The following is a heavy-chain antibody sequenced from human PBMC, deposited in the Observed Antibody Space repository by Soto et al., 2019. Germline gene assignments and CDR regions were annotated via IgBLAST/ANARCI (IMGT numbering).Heavy chain of an antibody. J-gene: IGHJ4*02. CDR3: GSVFEY. D-gene: IGHD1-26*01. CDR1: GLTFTDFW. V-gene: IGHV3-74*01. Sequence: PGGSLRLSCAVSGLTFTDFWMHWVRQVPGKGLEWVARIDHHGSGTSYADSVQGRFTVSRDNAKNTVYLQMSSLGAEDTAVYYCGSVFEYWGQGILVTVSS. CDR2: IDHHGSGT.